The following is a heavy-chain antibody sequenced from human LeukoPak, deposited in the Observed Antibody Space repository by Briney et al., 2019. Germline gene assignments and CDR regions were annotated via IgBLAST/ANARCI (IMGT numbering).Heavy chain of an antibody. CDR1: GFTFSSYE. CDR3: ARDGGGYSYGYPNWFDP. D-gene: IGHD5-18*01. V-gene: IGHV3-48*03. CDR2: ISSSGSTI. J-gene: IGHJ5*02. Sequence: GGSLRLSCAASGFTFSSYEMNWVRQAPGKGLEGGSYISSSGSTIYYADSVKGLFTISRDNAKNSLYLKMNSLRAEDTAVYYCARDGGGYSYGYPNWFDPWGQGTLVTVSS.